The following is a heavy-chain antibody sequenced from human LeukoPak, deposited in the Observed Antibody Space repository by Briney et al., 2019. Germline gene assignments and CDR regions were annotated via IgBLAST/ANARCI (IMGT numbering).Heavy chain of an antibody. Sequence: PGGSLRLSCAASGFTFSTYAMSWVRQAPGKGLEWVSTISGSGGSTYYADSVKGRFTISRDNSKNTLYLQMNSLRAEDTAVYYCAKDRAYSITMIVDVGGQAFDIWGQGTMVTVSS. D-gene: IGHD3-22*01. CDR3: AKDRAYSITMIVDVGGQAFDI. V-gene: IGHV3-23*01. CDR2: ISGSGGST. CDR1: GFTFSTYA. J-gene: IGHJ3*02.